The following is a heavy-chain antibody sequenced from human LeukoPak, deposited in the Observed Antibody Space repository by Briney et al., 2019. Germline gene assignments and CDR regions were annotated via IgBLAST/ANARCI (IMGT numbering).Heavy chain of an antibody. CDR2: ISGSGGST. CDR3: ARDYGDYDRLDY. CDR1: GFTFSSSP. D-gene: IGHD4-17*01. Sequence: GGSLRLSCVASGFTFSSSPMNWVRQSPERGLEWVSAISGSGGSTYYADSVKGRFTISRDNSKNTLYLQMNSLRAEDTAVYYCARDYGDYDRLDYWGQGTLVTVSS. V-gene: IGHV3-23*01. J-gene: IGHJ4*02.